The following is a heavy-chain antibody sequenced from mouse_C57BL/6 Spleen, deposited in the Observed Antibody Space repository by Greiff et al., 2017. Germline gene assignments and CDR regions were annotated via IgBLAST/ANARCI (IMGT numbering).Heavy chain of an antibody. D-gene: IGHD1-1*01. J-gene: IGHJ1*03. CDR1: GYTFTDYN. V-gene: IGHV1-18*01. CDR2: INPNNGGT. Sequence: EVKLVESGPELVKPGASVKIPCKASGYTFTDYNMDWVKQSHGKSLEWIGDINPNNGGTIYNQKFKGKATLTVDKSSSTAYMEPRSLTSEDTAVYYCARPTVVATDWYFDVWGTGTTVTVAS. CDR3: ARPTVVATDWYFDV.